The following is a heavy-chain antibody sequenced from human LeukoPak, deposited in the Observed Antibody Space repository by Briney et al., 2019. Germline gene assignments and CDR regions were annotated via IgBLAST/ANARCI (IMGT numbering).Heavy chain of an antibody. D-gene: IGHD3-3*01. CDR2: ISDEGHQK. Sequence: GRSLRLSCAASGFTFSDYAMHWVRQGPGKGLEWVAVISDEGHQKYYGDSVKGRFTISRDNPKNTLYLQMSSLRDDDTAVYYCARVFLERLTSGYFDNWGQGTLVTVSP. CDR3: ARVFLERLTSGYFDN. V-gene: IGHV3-30-3*01. CDR1: GFTFSDYA. J-gene: IGHJ4*02.